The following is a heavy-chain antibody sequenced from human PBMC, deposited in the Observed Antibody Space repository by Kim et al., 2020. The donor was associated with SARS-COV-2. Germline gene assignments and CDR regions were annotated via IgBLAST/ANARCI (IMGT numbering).Heavy chain of an antibody. CDR2: IDPSDSYT. D-gene: IGHD2-2*01. CDR3: ARQYCSSTSCYAHYYYGMDV. CDR1: GYSFTSYW. J-gene: IGHJ6*02. Sequence: GESLKISCKGSGYSFTSYWISWVRQMPGKGLEWMGRIDPSDSYTNYSPSFQGHVTISADKSISTAYLQWSSLKASDTAMYYCARQYCSSTSCYAHYYYGMDVWGQGTTVTVSS. V-gene: IGHV5-10-1*01.